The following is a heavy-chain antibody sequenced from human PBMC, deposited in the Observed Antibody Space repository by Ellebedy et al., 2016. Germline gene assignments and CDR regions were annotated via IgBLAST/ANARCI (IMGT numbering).Heavy chain of an antibody. CDR3: ARGITVTIDY. CDR2: INSDGSST. Sequence: GESLKISXAASGFTFSSYWMHWVRQAPGKGLVWASRINSDGSSTSYADSVKGRFTISRDNAKNTLYLQMNSLRAEDTAVYYCARGITVTIDYWGQGTLVTVSS. V-gene: IGHV3-74*01. CDR1: GFTFSSYW. D-gene: IGHD4-17*01. J-gene: IGHJ4*02.